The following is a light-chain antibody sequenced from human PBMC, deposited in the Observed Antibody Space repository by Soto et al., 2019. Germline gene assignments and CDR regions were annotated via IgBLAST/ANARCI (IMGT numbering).Light chain of an antibody. CDR2: GVS. V-gene: IGKV3-20*01. CDR1: QIVSSN. Sequence: IVVTQSPGTLSLSPGERVDLSCRASQIVSSNLAWYQQKPGQAPRLAIYGVSMRADGIPDRFSCGGSGSEFTTTINRLEPEDFAVQSGRKHGRSPAWTLCQGTKVDIK. CDR3: RKHGRSPAWT. J-gene: IGKJ1*01.